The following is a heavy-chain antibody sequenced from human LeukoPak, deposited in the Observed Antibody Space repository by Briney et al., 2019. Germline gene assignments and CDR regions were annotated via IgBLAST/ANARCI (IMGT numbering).Heavy chain of an antibody. CDR1: GGSISSNS. CDR3: ATDGDYYDSGTYSGH. V-gene: IGHV4-4*07. J-gene: IGHJ4*02. D-gene: IGHD3-10*01. CDR2: IYTSGST. Sequence: SETLSLTCTVSGGSISSNSWTWIRQPPGKGLEWIGRIYTSGSTDYNPSLKSRVTMSVDTSKNQFSLKLTSVTAADTAVYYCATDGDYYDSGTYSGHWGQGTLVTVSS.